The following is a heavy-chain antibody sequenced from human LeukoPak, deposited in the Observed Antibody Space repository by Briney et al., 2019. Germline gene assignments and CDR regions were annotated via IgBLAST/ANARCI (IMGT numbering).Heavy chain of an antibody. CDR1: GFTFSSYG. CDR2: ISYDGSNK. J-gene: IGHJ4*02. CDR3: AKDKGPYCSSTSCYPDDY. D-gene: IGHD2-2*01. V-gene: IGHV3-30*18. Sequence: PGGSLRLSCAASGFTFSSYGMHWVRQAPGKGLEWVAVISYDGSNKYYADSVKGRFTISRDNSKNTLYLQMNSLRAEDTAVYYCAKDKGPYCSSTSCYPDDYWGQGTLVTVSS.